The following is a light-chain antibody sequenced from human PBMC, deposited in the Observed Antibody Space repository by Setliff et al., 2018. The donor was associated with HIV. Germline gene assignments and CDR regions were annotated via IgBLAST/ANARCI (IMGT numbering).Light chain of an antibody. Sequence: QSALTQPRSVSGSPGQSVTISCTGTSRDIGYYNYVSWYQQHPGKAPKLMIYGVSNRPSGVSNRFSGSKFGNTASLTISGLQAEDEADYYCNSYTSRSTYVFGPGTKVTVL. V-gene: IGLV2-14*03. CDR3: NSYTSRSTYV. J-gene: IGLJ1*01. CDR2: GVS. CDR1: SRDIGYYNY.